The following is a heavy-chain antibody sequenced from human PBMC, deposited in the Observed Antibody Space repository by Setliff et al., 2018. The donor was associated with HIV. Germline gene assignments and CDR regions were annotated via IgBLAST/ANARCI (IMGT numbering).Heavy chain of an antibody. J-gene: IGHJ4*02. CDR3: ARDGYYYDSSGHLAYYFDY. V-gene: IGHV7-4-1*02. Sequence: ASVKVSCKASGYTFTSYGISWVRQAPGQGLEWMGWINTYTGNPTYAQDFTGRFVFSLDTSVSTAYLQISSLKSEDIAEYYCARDGYYYDSSGHLAYYFDYWGQGTLVTVSS. CDR2: INTYTGNP. D-gene: IGHD3-22*01. CDR1: GYTFTSYG.